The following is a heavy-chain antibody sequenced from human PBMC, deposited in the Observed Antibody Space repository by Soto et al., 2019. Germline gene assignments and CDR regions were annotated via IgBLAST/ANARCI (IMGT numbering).Heavy chain of an antibody. D-gene: IGHD5-12*01. CDR3: ARDRGGYSSYDLYYYGMDV. J-gene: IGHJ6*02. Sequence: SSVKVSCKASRGTFSGNAISWVRQAPGQGLEWMGGIIPIFGTANYAQKFQGRVTITADESTSTAYTELSSLRSEDTAVYYCARDRGGYSSYDLYYYGMDVWGQGTTVTVSS. CDR2: IIPIFGTA. V-gene: IGHV1-69*13. CDR1: RGTFSGNA.